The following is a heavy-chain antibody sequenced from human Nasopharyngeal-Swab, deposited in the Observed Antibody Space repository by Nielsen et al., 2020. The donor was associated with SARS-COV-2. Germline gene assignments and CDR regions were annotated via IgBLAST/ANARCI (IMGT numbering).Heavy chain of an antibody. J-gene: IGHJ3*02. CDR1: GFTFSSYA. D-gene: IGHD3-10*01. V-gene: IGHV3-30-3*01. CDR3: ASSVFGGDAFDI. Sequence: GESLKISCAAPGFTFSSYAMHWVRQAPGKGLEWVAVISYDGSNKYYADSVKGRFTISRDNSKNTLYLQMNSLRAEDTAVYYCASSVFGGDAFDIWGQGTMVTVSS. CDR2: ISYDGSNK.